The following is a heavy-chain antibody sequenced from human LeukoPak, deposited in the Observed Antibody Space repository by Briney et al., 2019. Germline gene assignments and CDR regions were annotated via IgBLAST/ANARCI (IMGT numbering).Heavy chain of an antibody. CDR2: INHSGST. CDR1: GGSFSGYY. D-gene: IGHD3-10*01. CDR3: ARGVRGSGTPGRWFDP. Sequence: SETLSLTCAVYGGSFSGYYWSWIRQPPGKGLEWIGEINHSGSTYYNPSLKSRVTISVDRSKNQFSLKLSSVTAADTAVYYCARGVRGSGTPGRWFDPWGQGTLVTVSS. J-gene: IGHJ5*02. V-gene: IGHV4-34*01.